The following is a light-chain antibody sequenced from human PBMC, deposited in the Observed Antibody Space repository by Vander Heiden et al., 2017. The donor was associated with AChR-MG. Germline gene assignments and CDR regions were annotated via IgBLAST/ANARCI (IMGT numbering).Light chain of an antibody. CDR1: QTVSSSF. CDR2: GAS. V-gene: IGKV3-20*01. Sequence: ELVLTQSPGTLSLSPGERATLSCRASQTVSSSFLAWYQQKPGQAPRLLIYGASSRATGIPDRFSGSGSGTDFTLTITRLEPEDFAVYYCQQYGSSPYSTFGPGTKVDIK. CDR3: QQYGSSPYST. J-gene: IGKJ3*01.